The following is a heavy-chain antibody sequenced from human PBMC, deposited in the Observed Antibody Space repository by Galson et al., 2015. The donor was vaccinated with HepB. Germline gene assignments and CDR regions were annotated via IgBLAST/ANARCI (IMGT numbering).Heavy chain of an antibody. J-gene: IGHJ4*02. CDR1: GGSISSTNW. V-gene: IGHV4-4*02. CDR2: VFHSGST. Sequence: SETLSLTCAVSGGSISSTNWWSWVRQPPGKGLEWIGEVFHSGSTNYNPSLKSRVTISVDKSKNQISMKVISVNAADTAIYYCARGLGVETNSWNQPLGSFDYWGQGTLVTVSS. CDR3: ARGLGVETNSWNQPLGSFDY. D-gene: IGHD3-16*01.